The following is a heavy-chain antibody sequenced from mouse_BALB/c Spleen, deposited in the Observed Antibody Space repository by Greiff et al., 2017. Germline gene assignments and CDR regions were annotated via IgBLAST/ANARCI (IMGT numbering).Heavy chain of an antibody. CDR2: IDPENGNT. CDR1: GFNIKDYY. V-gene: IGHV14-1*02. Sequence: VQLQQSGAELVRPGALVKLSCKASGFNIKDYYMHWVKQRPEQGLEWIGWIDPENGNTIYDPKFQGKASITADTSSNTAYLQLSSLTSEDTAVYYCASGGLRRFDDWGQGTTLTVSS. CDR3: ASGGLRRFDD. D-gene: IGHD2-4*01. J-gene: IGHJ2*01.